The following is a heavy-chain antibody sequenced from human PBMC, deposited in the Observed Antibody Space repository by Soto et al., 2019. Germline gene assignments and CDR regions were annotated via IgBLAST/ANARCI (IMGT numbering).Heavy chain of an antibody. CDR2: INPTSGGT. J-gene: IGHJ4*02. CDR3: ASGYCSSSGCSHYFDY. V-gene: IGHV1-2*02. D-gene: IGHD2-2*03. Sequence: QVQLVQSGAEVKKPGASVKVSCKASGYTFPGNYMHWVRQAPGQGLEWMALINPTSGGTNYAQKFQGRVTMTWDTSISTAYMELSRLRSDDTAIYYCASGYCSSSGCSHYFDYWGQGTLVTVSS. CDR1: GYTFPGNY.